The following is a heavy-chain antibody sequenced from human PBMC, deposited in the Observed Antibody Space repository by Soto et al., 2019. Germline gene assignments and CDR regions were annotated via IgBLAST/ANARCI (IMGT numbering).Heavy chain of an antibody. CDR3: AKDRATYYYDSSDYFYYFGMDL. D-gene: IGHD3-22*01. CDR1: GFIFSDYG. Sequence: PGGSLRLSCEASGFIFSDYGMHWVRQAPGKGLEWVALISYDGTNKNYADSVRGRFTISRDDSKNTLYLQMNNLRAEDTALYYCAKDRATYYYDSSDYFYYFGMDLWGQGPTVTVSS. CDR2: ISYDGTNK. V-gene: IGHV3-30*18. J-gene: IGHJ6*02.